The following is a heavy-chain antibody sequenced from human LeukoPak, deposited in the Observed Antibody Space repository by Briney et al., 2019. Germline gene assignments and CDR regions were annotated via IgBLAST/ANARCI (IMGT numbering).Heavy chain of an antibody. CDR3: ASATVTNYYYYYGMDV. Sequence: SVKVSCKASGGTFSSYAISWVRQAPGQGLEWMGGIIPIFGTANYAQKFQGRVTITADESTSTAYMELSSLRSEDTAVYYCASATVTNYYYYYGMDVWGKGTTGTVSS. D-gene: IGHD4-17*01. V-gene: IGHV1-69*13. J-gene: IGHJ6*04. CDR1: GGTFSSYA. CDR2: IIPIFGTA.